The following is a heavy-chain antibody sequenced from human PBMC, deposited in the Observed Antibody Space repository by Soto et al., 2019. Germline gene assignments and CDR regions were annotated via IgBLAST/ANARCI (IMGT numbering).Heavy chain of an antibody. CDR1: GFTFSSYS. V-gene: IGHV3-21*01. CDR3: TRGAPSGELGSYYYYYGMDV. D-gene: IGHD1-26*01. Sequence: EVQLVESGGGLVKPGGSLRLSCAASGFTFSSYSMNWVRQAPGKGLEWVSSISSSSSYIYYADAVKGRFTISRDNAKNSLYLQMNSLRAEDTAVYYCTRGAPSGELGSYYYYYGMDVWGQGTTVTVSS. J-gene: IGHJ6*02. CDR2: ISSSSSYI.